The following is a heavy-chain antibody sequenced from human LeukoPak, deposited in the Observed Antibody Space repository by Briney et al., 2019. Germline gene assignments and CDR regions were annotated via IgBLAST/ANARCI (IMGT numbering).Heavy chain of an antibody. J-gene: IGHJ4*02. CDR2: ISSSSSTI. CDR1: GFTFSGYS. Sequence: GGSLRLSCAASGFTFSGYSMNWVRQAPGKGLEWVSYISSSSSTIYYADSVRGRFTISRDNAKNSLYLQMNSLRAEDTAVYYCARGGYSSGWYGDYWGQGALVTVSS. D-gene: IGHD6-19*01. CDR3: ARGGYSSGWYGDY. V-gene: IGHV3-48*01.